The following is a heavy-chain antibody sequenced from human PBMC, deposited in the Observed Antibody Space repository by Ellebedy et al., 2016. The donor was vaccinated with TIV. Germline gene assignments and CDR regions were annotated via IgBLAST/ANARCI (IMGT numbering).Heavy chain of an antibody. Sequence: GSLRLSCTVSGGSISSSSYYWGWIRQPPGKGLEWIGSIYYSGSTYYNPSLKSRVTISVDTSKNQFSLKLSSVTAADTAVYYCARHVGYYDSSGYYYVGAFDIWGQGTMVTVSS. J-gene: IGHJ3*02. V-gene: IGHV4-39*01. D-gene: IGHD3-22*01. CDR2: IYYSGST. CDR3: ARHVGYYDSSGYYYVGAFDI. CDR1: GGSISSSSYY.